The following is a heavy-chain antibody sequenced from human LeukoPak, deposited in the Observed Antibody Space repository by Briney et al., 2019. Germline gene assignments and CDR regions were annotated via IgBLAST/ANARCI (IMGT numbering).Heavy chain of an antibody. CDR2: IYHSGRT. J-gene: IGHJ4*02. CDR3: ASQYYYDSSGYHMDY. CDR1: GGSLSSGGYS. Sequence: SETLSLTCVDSGGSLSSGGYSWSWTRQPPGKGLEWIGYIYHSGRTYYNPALKSRVTISVDRSKNQLSLKLSSVAAADTAVYYCASQYYYDSSGYHMDYWGQGTLVTVSS. D-gene: IGHD3-22*01. V-gene: IGHV4-30-2*01.